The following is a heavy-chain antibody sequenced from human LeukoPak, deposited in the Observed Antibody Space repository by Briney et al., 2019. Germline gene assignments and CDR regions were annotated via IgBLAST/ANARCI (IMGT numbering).Heavy chain of an antibody. CDR3: ARERVRGALNWFDP. Sequence: GGSLRLSCAASGFTFSSYAMHWVRQAPGKGLEWVSYISSSGSTIYYADSVKGRFTISRDNAKNSLYLQMNSLRAEDSAVYHCARERVRGALNWFDPWGQGTLVTVSS. CDR1: GFTFSSYA. J-gene: IGHJ5*02. D-gene: IGHD1-26*01. CDR2: ISSSGSTI. V-gene: IGHV3-48*03.